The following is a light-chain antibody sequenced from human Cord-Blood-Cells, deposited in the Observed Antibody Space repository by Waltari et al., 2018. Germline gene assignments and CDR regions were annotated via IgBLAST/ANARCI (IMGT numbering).Light chain of an antibody. CDR1: QGISSY. V-gene: IGKV1-9*01. CDR2: AAS. Sequence: DIQLTQSPSFLSASVGYRVTTTCRASQGISSYLAWYQQKPGKAPKLLIYAASTLQSGVPSRFSGSGSGTEFTLTISSLQPEDFATYYCQQLNSYLLTFGGGTKVEIK. CDR3: QQLNSYLLT. J-gene: IGKJ4*01.